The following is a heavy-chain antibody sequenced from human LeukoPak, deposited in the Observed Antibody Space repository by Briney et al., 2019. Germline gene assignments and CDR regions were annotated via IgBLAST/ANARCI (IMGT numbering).Heavy chain of an antibody. CDR3: ARDVRTINVLTGYYRPYYFDY. CDR2: IYHTGST. V-gene: IGHV4-61*01. D-gene: IGHD3-9*01. J-gene: IGHJ4*02. Sequence: PSETLSLTCTVSGGSVSSGSYYWSWIRQPPGKGLEWIGHIYHTGSTNYNPSLKSRVTISLDTSKNQFSLKLTSVSAADTAVYYCARDVRTINVLTGYYRPYYFDYWGQGTLVTVS. CDR1: GGSVSSGSYY.